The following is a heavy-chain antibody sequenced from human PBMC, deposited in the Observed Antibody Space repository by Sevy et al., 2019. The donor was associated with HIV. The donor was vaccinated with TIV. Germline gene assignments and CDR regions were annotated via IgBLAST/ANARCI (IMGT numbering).Heavy chain of an antibody. CDR1: GFTFSSYG. J-gene: IGHJ4*02. D-gene: IGHD3-16*01. V-gene: IGHV3-30*02. CDR3: VREGLGGFSYSLDC. CDR2: IRYDGSNK. Sequence: GGSLRLSCAASGFTFSSYGMHWVRQAPGKGLEWVAFIRYDGSNKYYADSVKGRFTISRDNSKNTLYLQMNSLSAEDTGVYYCVREGLGGFSYSLDCWGQGTLVTVSS.